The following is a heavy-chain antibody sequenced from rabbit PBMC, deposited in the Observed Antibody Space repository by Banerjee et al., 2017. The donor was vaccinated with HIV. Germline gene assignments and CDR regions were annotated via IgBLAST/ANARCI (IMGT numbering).Heavy chain of an antibody. CDR1: GFDFSSYG. D-gene: IGHD1-1*01. Sequence: QEQLVESGGGLVQPGGSLKLSCKASGFDFSSYGVSWVRQAPGKGLEWIGYIDPVFGSTYYASWVNGRFTISSHNAQNTLYLQLNSLTAADTATYFCVRGSSGYYPHNLWGPGTLVTVS. CDR2: IDPVFGST. CDR3: VRGSSGYYPHNL. J-gene: IGHJ4*01. V-gene: IGHV1S47*01.